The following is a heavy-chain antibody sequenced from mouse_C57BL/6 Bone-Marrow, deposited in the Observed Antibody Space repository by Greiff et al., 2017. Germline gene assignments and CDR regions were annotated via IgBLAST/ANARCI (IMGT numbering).Heavy chain of an antibody. V-gene: IGHV1-52*01. CDR1: GYTFTSYW. CDR2: IYPSNSNT. J-gene: IGHJ4*01. Sequence: VQLQQPGAELVRPGSSVKLSCKASGYTFTSYWMPWVKQRPIQGLEWIGNIYPSNSNTHYNQKFKDKATLTVDTSSSTAYMQHSSVASEDSAVDYCARGAMDDWGQGTSGTVSS. CDR3: ARGAMDD.